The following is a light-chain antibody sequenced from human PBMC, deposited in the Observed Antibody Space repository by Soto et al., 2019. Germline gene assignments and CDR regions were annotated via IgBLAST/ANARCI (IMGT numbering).Light chain of an antibody. CDR1: SSDVGGYDY. J-gene: IGLJ1*01. CDR2: EVN. V-gene: IGLV2-14*01. CDR3: SSYSTTSTLV. Sequence: QSALTQPASVSGSPGQSVTISCTGASSDVGGYDYVSWYQQHPGKAPKLILYEVNNRPSGVSSHFSGSKSGNTASLIISGLQADDEAHYYCSSYSTTSTLVFGSGTKLTVL.